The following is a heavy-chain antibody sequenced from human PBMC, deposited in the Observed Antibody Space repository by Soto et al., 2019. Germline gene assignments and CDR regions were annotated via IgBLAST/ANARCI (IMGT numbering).Heavy chain of an antibody. CDR2: IYYSGST. CDR3: ARENLPGEGASSSSGWFDP. V-gene: IGHV4-59*01. J-gene: IGHJ5*02. CDR1: GGSISSYY. D-gene: IGHD6-6*01. Sequence: SETLSLTCTVSGGSISSYYWSWIRQPPGKGLEWIGYIYYSGSTNYNPSLKSRVTISVDTSKNQFSLKLSSVTAADTAVYYCARENLPGEGASSSSGWFDPWGQGTLVTVSS.